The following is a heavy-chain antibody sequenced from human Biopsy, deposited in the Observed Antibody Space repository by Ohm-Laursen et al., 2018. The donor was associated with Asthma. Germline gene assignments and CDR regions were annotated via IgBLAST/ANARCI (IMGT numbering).Heavy chain of an antibody. CDR1: GFTFSSYG. Sequence: SLRLSCSAFGFTFSSYGMHWVRQAPGKGLEWVAVISYDGSNKYYADSVKGRFTISRDNSKNTLYLQMNSLRAEDTAVYYCAREGGDCLSGYYYYYGMDVWGQGTTVTVSS. CDR3: AREGGDCLSGYYYYYGMDV. V-gene: IGHV3-30*03. CDR2: ISYDGSNK. D-gene: IGHD2-21*02. J-gene: IGHJ6*02.